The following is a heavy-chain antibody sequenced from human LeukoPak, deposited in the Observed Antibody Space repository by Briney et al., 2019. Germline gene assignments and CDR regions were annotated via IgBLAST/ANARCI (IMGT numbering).Heavy chain of an antibody. J-gene: IGHJ4*02. D-gene: IGHD5-12*01. CDR1: GGSISSSSYY. CDR3: ARVGDSSRYINYDFGLIDN. Sequence: SETLSLTCTVSGGSISSSSYYWGWIRQPPGKGLEWIGSIYYSGSTYYNPSLKSRVTISVDTSKNQFSLKLSSVTAADSAVYYCARVGDSSRYINYDFGLIDNWGQGTLVTVSS. CDR2: IYYSGST. V-gene: IGHV4-39*07.